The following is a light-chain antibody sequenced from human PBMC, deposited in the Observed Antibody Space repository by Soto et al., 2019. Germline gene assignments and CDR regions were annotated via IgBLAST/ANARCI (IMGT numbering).Light chain of an antibody. CDR3: CSFAGSRTFV. Sequence: QSVLTQPASVSGSPGQSITISCTGTSSDVGNYNLVSWFQQYPGNAPKLMIYEGSKRPAGVSDRFSGSKSGNTASLTISGLQAEDEADYHCCSFAGSRTFVFGTGTKVTVL. V-gene: IGLV2-23*01. CDR2: EGS. CDR1: SSDVGNYNL. J-gene: IGLJ1*01.